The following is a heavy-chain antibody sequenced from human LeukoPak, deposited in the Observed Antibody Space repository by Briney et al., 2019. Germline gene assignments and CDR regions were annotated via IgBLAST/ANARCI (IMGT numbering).Heavy chain of an antibody. J-gene: IGHJ3*02. CDR3: AGGIAVAGNEGAFDI. D-gene: IGHD6-19*01. Sequence: APVKVSCKASGYTFTSYDINWVRQATGQGLEWMGWMNPNSGNTGYAQKFQGRVTMTRNASISTAYMELSSLRSEDTAVYYCAGGIAVAGNEGAFDIWGQGTTVTVSS. CDR2: MNPNSGNT. V-gene: IGHV1-8*01. CDR1: GYTFTSYD.